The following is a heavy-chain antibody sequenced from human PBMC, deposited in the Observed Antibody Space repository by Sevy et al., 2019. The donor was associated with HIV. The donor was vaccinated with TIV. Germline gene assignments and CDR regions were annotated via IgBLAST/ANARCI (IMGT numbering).Heavy chain of an antibody. CDR1: GFTFSSYG. J-gene: IGHJ4*02. CDR3: SKDVLDVSQWLSYFDY. Sequence: GGSLRLSCAASGFTFSSYGMHWVRQAPGKGLEWVAVISYDGSNKYYADSVKGRFTISRDNSKNTLYLQMNSLRAEDTAVYYCSKDVLDVSQWLSYFDYWGQGTLVTVSS. D-gene: IGHD6-19*01. V-gene: IGHV3-30*18. CDR2: ISYDGSNK.